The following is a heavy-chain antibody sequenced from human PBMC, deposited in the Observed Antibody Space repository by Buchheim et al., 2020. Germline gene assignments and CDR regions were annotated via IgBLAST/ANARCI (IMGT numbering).Heavy chain of an antibody. J-gene: IGHJ4*02. Sequence: QVQLQESGPGLVKPSETLSLTCTVSGGSSSSYLWSWIRQSPGKGLEWIGYIYNSGNTSYNPSLKSRVTMSADTSKNQFSLKLSSVIAADTAVYFCASGVLFGREALRGIDYWGQGIL. CDR2: IYNSGNT. D-gene: IGHD3-16*01. CDR1: GGSSSSYL. V-gene: IGHV4-59*01. CDR3: ASGVLFGREALRGIDY.